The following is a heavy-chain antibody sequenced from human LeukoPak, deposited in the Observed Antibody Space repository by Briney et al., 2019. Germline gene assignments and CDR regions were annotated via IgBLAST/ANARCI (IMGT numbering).Heavy chain of an antibody. D-gene: IGHD3-22*01. CDR2: ISGSGGST. CDR1: GFTFSSYA. V-gene: IGHV3-23*01. Sequence: PGGSLRLSCAASGFTFSSYAMSWVRQAPGKGLEWVSAISGSGGSTYYADSMKGRFTISRDNSKNTLYLQMNSLRAEDTAVYYCAKSGSSGPTYFDYWGQGTLVTVSS. CDR3: AKSGSSGPTYFDY. J-gene: IGHJ4*02.